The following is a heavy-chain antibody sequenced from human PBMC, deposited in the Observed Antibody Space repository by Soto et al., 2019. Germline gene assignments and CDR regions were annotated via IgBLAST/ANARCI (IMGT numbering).Heavy chain of an antibody. V-gene: IGHV3-11*01. J-gene: IGHJ4*02. CDR1: GFTLGDYY. CDR2: ISTSGSRI. CDR3: ARDSVRVETK. Sequence: QVQLVESGGGLVKPGGSLRLSCAASGFTLGDYYMSWFRQAPGNGLEWVSYISTSGSRIQYADVVKGRLTTSRDNAKNSLYLQMNSLRAEDTAVYYGARDSVRVETKWGQGTLVTVSS. D-gene: IGHD3-10*01.